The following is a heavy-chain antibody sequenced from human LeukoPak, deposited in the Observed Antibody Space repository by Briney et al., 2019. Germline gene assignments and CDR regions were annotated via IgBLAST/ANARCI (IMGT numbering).Heavy chain of an antibody. CDR1: GFTFTSSA. Sequence: SVKVSCKASGFTFTSSAMQWVRQARGQRLERIGWIVDGSGNTNYAQKFQERVTITRDMSTSTAYMELSSLRSEDTAVYYCAAGDYGGNSFAFDIWGQGTMVTVSS. CDR3: AAGDYGGNSFAFDI. J-gene: IGHJ3*02. V-gene: IGHV1-58*02. D-gene: IGHD4-23*01. CDR2: IVDGSGNT.